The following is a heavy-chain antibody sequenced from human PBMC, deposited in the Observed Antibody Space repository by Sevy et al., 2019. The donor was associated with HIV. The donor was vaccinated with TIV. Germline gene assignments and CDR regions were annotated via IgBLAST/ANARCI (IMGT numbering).Heavy chain of an antibody. Sequence: GGSLRLSCAASGFSFGDYSMNWVRQAPGKGLEWVSSISSSISYVNYADSVKGRFTISRDNSKNTLYLQMNSLRAEDTAVYYCAKAPPIVVVPAAIPEKYNWFDPWGQGTLVTVSS. CDR2: ISSSISYV. D-gene: IGHD2-2*02. CDR1: GFSFGDYS. J-gene: IGHJ5*02. V-gene: IGHV3-21*04. CDR3: AKAPPIVVVPAAIPEKYNWFDP.